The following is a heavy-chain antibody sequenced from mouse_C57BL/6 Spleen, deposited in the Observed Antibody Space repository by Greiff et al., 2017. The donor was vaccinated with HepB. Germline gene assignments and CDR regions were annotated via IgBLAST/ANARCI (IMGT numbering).Heavy chain of an antibody. D-gene: IGHD1-1*01. V-gene: IGHV2-9*01. CDR1: GFSLTSYG. CDR2: IWGGGST. CDR3: AKRYYGSSYWYFDV. Sequence: QVQLKESGPGLVAASQSLSITCTVSGFSLTSYGVDWVRQPPGKGLEWLGVIWGGGSTNYNSALMSRLSISKDNSKSQVFLKMNSLQTDDTAMYYCAKRYYGSSYWYFDVWGTGTTVTVSS. J-gene: IGHJ1*03.